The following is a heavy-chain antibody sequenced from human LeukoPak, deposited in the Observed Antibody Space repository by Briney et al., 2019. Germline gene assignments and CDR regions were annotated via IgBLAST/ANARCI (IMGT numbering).Heavy chain of an antibody. V-gene: IGHV3-9*03. Sequence: GGSLRLSCAASGLMFGEYAMHWVRQAPGKGLEWVSGISWNSGTIGYADSEKGRFTISRDNAKNSLYLQMSSLRPEDMGVYYCAKDGGAYSSSAGWFDPWGQGTRVTVSS. CDR2: ISWNSGTI. CDR1: GLMFGEYA. CDR3: AKDGGAYSSSAGWFDP. D-gene: IGHD3-22*01. J-gene: IGHJ5*02.